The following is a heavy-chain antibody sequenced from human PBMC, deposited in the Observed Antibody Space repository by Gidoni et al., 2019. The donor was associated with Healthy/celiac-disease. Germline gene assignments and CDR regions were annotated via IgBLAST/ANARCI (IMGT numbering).Heavy chain of an antibody. CDR3: AKDGQRRSAGVYWYFDL. J-gene: IGHJ2*01. V-gene: IGHV3-30*18. D-gene: IGHD7-27*01. CDR1: GFTFRSYG. Sequence: QVQLVESGVGVVQPGRSLRLSCAASGFTFRSYGMHWVRQAPGKGLEWVAVISYDGSNKDYADSVKGRFTISRDNSKNTLYLQMNSLRAEDTAVYYCAKDGQRRSAGVYWYFDLWGRGTLVTVSS. CDR2: ISYDGSNK.